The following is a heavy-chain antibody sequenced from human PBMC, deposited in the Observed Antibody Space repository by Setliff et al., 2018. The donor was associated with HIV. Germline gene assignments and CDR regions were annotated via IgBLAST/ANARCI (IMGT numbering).Heavy chain of an antibody. J-gene: IGHJ4*02. D-gene: IGHD1-20*01. CDR1: GYSFTNYW. V-gene: IGHV5-51*01. CDR2: IYPDDSDT. Sequence: PGESLTISCMGFGYSFTNYWIAWARQMPGKGLEWMGIIYPDDSDTNYSPSFRGQVTMSADKSINTAYLQWDSLKASDSAMYYCARAKSKWNPGDYWGQGTVVTVSS. CDR3: ARAKSKWNPGDY.